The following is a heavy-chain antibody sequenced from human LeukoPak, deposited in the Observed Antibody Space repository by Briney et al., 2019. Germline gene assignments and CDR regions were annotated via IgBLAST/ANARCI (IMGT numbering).Heavy chain of an antibody. CDR3: ARGSARIAGDYFDY. CDR1: GFTFSNYW. CDR2: IKQDESEK. D-gene: IGHD6-13*01. V-gene: IGHV3-7*03. Sequence: GGSLRLSSVFSGFTFSNYWMSWVRQAPGKGLEWVANIKQDESEKHYVDSVKGRFTISRDNAKNSLYLQMNSLRAEDTAVYYCARGSARIAGDYFDYWGQGNLVTVSS. J-gene: IGHJ4*02.